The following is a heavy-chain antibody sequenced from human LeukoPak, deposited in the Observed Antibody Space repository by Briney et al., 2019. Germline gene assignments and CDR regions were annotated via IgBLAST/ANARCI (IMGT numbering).Heavy chain of an antibody. D-gene: IGHD6-19*01. J-gene: IGHJ4*02. V-gene: IGHV1-69*05. CDR3: ARSYSSGWYDYYFDY. CDR1: GGTFSSYA. CDR2: IIPIFGTA. Sequence: ASVKVSCKASGGTFSSYAISWVRQAPGQGLERMGGIIPIFGTANYAQKFQGRVTITTDESTRTAYMALSSLRSEDTAVYYCARSYSSGWYDYYFDYWGQGTLVTVSS.